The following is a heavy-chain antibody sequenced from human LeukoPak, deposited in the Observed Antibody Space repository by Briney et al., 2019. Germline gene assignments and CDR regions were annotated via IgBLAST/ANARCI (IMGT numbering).Heavy chain of an antibody. V-gene: IGHV4-59*01. CDR1: GGSISSYY. D-gene: IGHD4-23*01. J-gene: IGHJ4*02. Sequence: SETLSLTCTVSGGSISSYYWSWIRQPPGKGLEWIGYIYYSGSTNYNPSLESRVTISVDTSKNQFSLKLSSVTAADTAVYYCARGRWTHYFDYWGQGTLVIVSS. CDR3: ARGRWTHYFDY. CDR2: IYYSGST.